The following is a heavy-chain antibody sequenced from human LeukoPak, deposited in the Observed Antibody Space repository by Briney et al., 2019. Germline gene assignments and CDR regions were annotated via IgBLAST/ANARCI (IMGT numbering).Heavy chain of an antibody. CDR1: GGSISSYY. D-gene: IGHD4-17*01. Sequence: SETLSLTCTVSGGSISSYYWSWIRQPPGKGLEWIGYISHTASTNYNPSLKSRVTLSIDTSKNQFSLKLSSVTAADTAVYYCARDYDYGDDEDAFDIWGQGTMVTVSS. CDR3: ARDYDYGDDEDAFDI. V-gene: IGHV4-59*12. CDR2: ISHTAST. J-gene: IGHJ3*02.